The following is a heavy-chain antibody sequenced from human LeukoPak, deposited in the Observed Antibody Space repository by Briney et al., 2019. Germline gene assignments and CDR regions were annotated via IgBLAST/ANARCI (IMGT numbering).Heavy chain of an antibody. CDR3: ARGLLVGNSGYYFDY. Sequence: SETLSLTCAVYGGSFSGYYWSWIRQPPGKGLEWIGEINHSGSTNYHPSLKSRVSLSVDTSKKQFSLELSSVTAADTAMYYCARGLLVGNSGYYFDYWGQGTLVTVSS. D-gene: IGHD5-12*01. J-gene: IGHJ4*02. CDR2: INHSGST. CDR1: GGSFSGYY. V-gene: IGHV4-34*01.